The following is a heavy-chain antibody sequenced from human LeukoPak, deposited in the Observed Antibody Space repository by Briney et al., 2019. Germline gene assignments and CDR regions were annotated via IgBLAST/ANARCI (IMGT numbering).Heavy chain of an antibody. D-gene: IGHD6-13*01. J-gene: IGHJ4*02. CDR2: IYYSGST. Sequence: SETLSLTCTVSGGSISSHYWSWIRQPPGKELEWIGYIYYSGSTNYNPSLKSRVTISVDTSKNQFSLKLSSVTAADTAVYYCARALSANSWYVYWGQGTLVTVSS. V-gene: IGHV4-59*11. CDR3: ARALSANSWYVY. CDR1: GGSISSHY.